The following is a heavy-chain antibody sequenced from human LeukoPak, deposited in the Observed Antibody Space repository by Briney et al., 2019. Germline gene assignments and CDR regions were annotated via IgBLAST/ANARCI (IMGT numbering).Heavy chain of an antibody. J-gene: IGHJ5*02. CDR1: GFTFSSYA. Sequence: GGSLRLSCAASGFTFSSYAMHCVRQASGKGLEWVGRIRSKANSYATAYAASVKGRFTISRDDSKNTAYLQMNSLKTEDTAVYYCTRPGAGGTLFDPCGQGTLVTVSS. V-gene: IGHV3-73*01. CDR2: IRSKANSYAT. D-gene: IGHD3-16*01. CDR3: TRPGAGGTLFDP.